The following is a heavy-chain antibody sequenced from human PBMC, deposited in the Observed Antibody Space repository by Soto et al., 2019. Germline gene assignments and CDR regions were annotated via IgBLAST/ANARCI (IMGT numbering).Heavy chain of an antibody. D-gene: IGHD2-15*01. V-gene: IGHV3-21*01. CDR1: GVTFSSCT. CDR3: SGCSGGACHQNYGMDV. Sequence: EVHLVESGGGLVKPGGSLRLSCAVSGVTFSSCTMNWVRQAPGKGLEWVSSISPSTSHIYYADSVKGRFTISRDNAKNSLFLQMTSLRAEDTAVYYCSGCSGGACHQNYGMDVWGQGTTVTVSS. J-gene: IGHJ6*02. CDR2: ISPSTSHI.